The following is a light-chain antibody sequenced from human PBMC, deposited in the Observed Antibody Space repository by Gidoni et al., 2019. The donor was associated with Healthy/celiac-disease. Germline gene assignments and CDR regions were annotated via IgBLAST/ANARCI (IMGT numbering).Light chain of an antibody. Sequence: SSELTPDPAVSVALGQTVRLTFQGDSLRSYYASCYQQKPGQAPVLVIYGKNNRPSGIPDRFSGSSSGNTASLTITGAQAEDEADYYCNSRDSSGNPYVFGTGTKVTVL. V-gene: IGLV3-19*01. CDR2: GKN. J-gene: IGLJ1*01. CDR3: NSRDSSGNPYV. CDR1: SLRSYY.